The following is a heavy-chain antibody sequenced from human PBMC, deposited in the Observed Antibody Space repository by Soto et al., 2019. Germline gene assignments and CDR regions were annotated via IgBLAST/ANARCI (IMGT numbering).Heavy chain of an antibody. CDR3: SRGRDAYKMGNY. Sequence: QVQLRQWGAGLLKPSETLSLTCAVYGGSFSGYYWTWIRQPPGKGLEWIGEITESGSTDYSPSLKRQVTITSDTSKNQCSLKLTAVTAADTAVYYCSRGRDAYKMGNYWGQGTLVTVSS. CDR2: ITESGST. D-gene: IGHD3-16*01. V-gene: IGHV4-34*01. CDR1: GGSFSGYY. J-gene: IGHJ4*02.